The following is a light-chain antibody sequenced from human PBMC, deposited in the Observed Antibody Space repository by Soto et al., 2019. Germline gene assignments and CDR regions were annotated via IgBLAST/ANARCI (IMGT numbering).Light chain of an antibody. CDR1: QTVNNF. CDR2: DAV. Sequence: ESVLTQSPATLSLSPGERATLSCMASQTVNNFLAWYQQKPGQVPRLLIYDAVRRATGIPDRFSGSVSGTEFTLTISSLEPEDFAVYYCQQRSGRLTFGGGTKVELK. J-gene: IGKJ4*01. V-gene: IGKV3-11*01. CDR3: QQRSGRLT.